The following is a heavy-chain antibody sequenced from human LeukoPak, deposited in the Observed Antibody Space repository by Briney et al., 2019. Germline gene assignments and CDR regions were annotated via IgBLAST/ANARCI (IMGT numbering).Heavy chain of an antibody. CDR3: ARGRHSSGWYDY. V-gene: IGHV1-18*04. Sequence: GASVKVSCKASGYTFTGYYMHWVRQAPGQGLEWMGWISAYNGNTNYAQKLQGRVTMTTDTSTSTAYMELRSLRSDDTAVYYCARGRHSSGWYDYWGQGTLVTVSS. CDR2: ISAYNGNT. CDR1: GYTFTGYY. J-gene: IGHJ4*02. D-gene: IGHD6-19*01.